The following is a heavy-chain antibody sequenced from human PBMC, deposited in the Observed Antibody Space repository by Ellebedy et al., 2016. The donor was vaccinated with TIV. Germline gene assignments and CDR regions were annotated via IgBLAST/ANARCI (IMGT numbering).Heavy chain of an antibody. V-gene: IGHV3-74*01. Sequence: PSETLSLTCTVSGGSISSRSFYWGWVRQAPWKGLVWVSRINSDGSSTSYADSVKRRFTISRDNAKNTLYLQMNSLRAEDTAVYYCARDSSRAFDIWGQGTMVTVSS. CDR3: ARDSSRAFDI. CDR2: INSDGSST. J-gene: IGHJ3*02. CDR1: GGSISSRSFY.